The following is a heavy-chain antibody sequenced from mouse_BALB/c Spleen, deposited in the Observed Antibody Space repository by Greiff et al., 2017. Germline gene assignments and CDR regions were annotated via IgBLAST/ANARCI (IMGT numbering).Heavy chain of an antibody. CDR3: ARSTNDYAAY. V-gene: IGHV1S137*01. CDR2: ISTYYGDA. J-gene: IGHJ3*01. Sequence: QVQLQQSGAELVRPGVSVKISCKGSGYTFTDYAMHWVKQSHAKSLEWIGVISTYYGDASYNQKFKGKATMTVDKSSSTAYMELARLTSEDSAIYYCARSTNDYAAYGGQGTLVTVSA. CDR1: GYTFTDYA. D-gene: IGHD2-4*01.